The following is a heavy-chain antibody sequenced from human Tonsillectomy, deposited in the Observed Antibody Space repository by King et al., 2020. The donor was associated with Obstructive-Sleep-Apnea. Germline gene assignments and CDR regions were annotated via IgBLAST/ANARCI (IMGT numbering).Heavy chain of an antibody. CDR2: ISYDESNK. V-gene: IGHV3-30*18. CDR3: AKDFGGWYNPDPYYYYGMDV. D-gene: IGHD6-19*01. J-gene: IGHJ6*02. CDR1: GFTFSSYG. Sequence: VQLVESGGGVVQPGRSLRLSCAASGFTFSSYGMHWVRQAPGKGLKWVAVISYDESNKYYADSVKGRFTISRDNSKNTLYLQMNSLRAEDTAVYYCAKDFGGWYNPDPYYYYGMDVWGQGTTVTVSS.